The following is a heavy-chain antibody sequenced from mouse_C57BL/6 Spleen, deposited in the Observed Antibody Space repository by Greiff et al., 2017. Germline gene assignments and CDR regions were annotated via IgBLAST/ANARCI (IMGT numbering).Heavy chain of an antibody. CDR2: ISDGGSYT. CDR3: ARRDFPMDY. Sequence: EVKLMESGGGLVKPGGSLKLSCAASGFTFSSYAMSWVRQTPEKRLEWVATISDGGSYTYYPDNVKGRCTISRDNAKNNLYLQMSHLKSEDTAMYYCARRDFPMDYWGQGTSVTVSS. CDR1: GFTFSSYA. D-gene: IGHD3-3*01. V-gene: IGHV5-4*03. J-gene: IGHJ4*01.